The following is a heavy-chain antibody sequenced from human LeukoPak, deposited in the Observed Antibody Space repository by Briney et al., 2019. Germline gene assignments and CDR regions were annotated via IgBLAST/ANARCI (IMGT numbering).Heavy chain of an antibody. V-gene: IGHV3-66*01. CDR2: IYSGRST. Sequence: PGGSLRLSCAASGFTVSSNYMSWVRQAPGKGLGWVSVIYSGRSTYYADSVKGRFTISRDNSKNTLYLQMNSLRAEDTAVYYCARDSTYYYDSSGYYQTTEDYWGQGTLVTVSS. J-gene: IGHJ4*02. D-gene: IGHD3-22*01. CDR3: ARDSTYYYDSSGYYQTTEDY. CDR1: GFTVSSNY.